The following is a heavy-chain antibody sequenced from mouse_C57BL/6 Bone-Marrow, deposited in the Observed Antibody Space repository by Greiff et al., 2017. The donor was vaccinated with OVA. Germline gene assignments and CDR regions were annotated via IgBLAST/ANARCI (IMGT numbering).Heavy chain of an antibody. CDR2: INPYSGGT. CDR1: GYSFTNYY. Sequence: EVNLVESGPVLVKPGASVKMSCKASGYSFTNYYMNWVKQSPGKGLEWIGVINPYSGGTSYNQKFKGNARLTVDKSSSTAYMELNSLTSEDSAVYYCARGITTADYDMDDWGQGTSVTVSS. D-gene: IGHD1-2*01. V-gene: IGHV1-19*01. J-gene: IGHJ4*01. CDR3: ARGITTADYDMDD.